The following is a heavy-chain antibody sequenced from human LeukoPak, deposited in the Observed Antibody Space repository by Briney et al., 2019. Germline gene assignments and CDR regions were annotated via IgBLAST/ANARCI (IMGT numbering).Heavy chain of an antibody. CDR1: GGSISSSSYY. Sequence: SETLSLTCTVSGGSISSSSYYWGWIRQPPGKGLEWIGSIYYSGSTYYNPSLKSRVTISVDTSKNQFSLKLSSVTAADTAVYYWARESGPWMPFDYGGQGTLVTVSS. D-gene: IGHD5-12*01. J-gene: IGHJ4*02. CDR3: ARESGPWMPFDY. CDR2: IYYSGST. V-gene: IGHV4-39*07.